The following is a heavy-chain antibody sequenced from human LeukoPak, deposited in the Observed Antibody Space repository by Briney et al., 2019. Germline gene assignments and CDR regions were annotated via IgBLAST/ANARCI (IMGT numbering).Heavy chain of an antibody. D-gene: IGHD3-22*01. J-gene: IGHJ4*02. V-gene: IGHV1-2*02. CDR3: ARPYYYDSSGYYGPDYSPYYFDY. CDR2: INPNSGGT. CDR1: GYTFTGYY. Sequence: ASVKVSCKASGYTFTGYYMHWVRQAPGQGLEWMGWINPNSGGTNYAQKVQGRVTMTRDTSISTAYMELSRLRSDDTAVYYCARPYYYDSSGYYGPDYSPYYFDYWGQGTLVTVSS.